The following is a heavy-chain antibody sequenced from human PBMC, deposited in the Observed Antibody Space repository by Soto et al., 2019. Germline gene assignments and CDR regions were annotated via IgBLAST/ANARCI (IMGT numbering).Heavy chain of an antibody. V-gene: IGHV4-59*01. J-gene: IGHJ5*02. CDR3: ARFTHPDSSGWYGDNWFDP. Sequence: PSETLSLTCTVSGGSISSYYWSWIRQPPGKGLEWIGYIYYSGSTNYNPSLKSRVTISVDTSKNQFSLKLSSVTAADTAVYYCARFTHPDSSGWYGDNWFDPWGQGTLVNVSS. CDR2: IYYSGST. CDR1: GGSISSYY. D-gene: IGHD6-19*01.